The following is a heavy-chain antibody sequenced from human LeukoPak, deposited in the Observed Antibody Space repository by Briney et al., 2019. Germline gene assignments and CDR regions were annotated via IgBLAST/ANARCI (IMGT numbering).Heavy chain of an antibody. V-gene: IGHV1-2*02. J-gene: IGHJ3*02. CDR3: EGRLSTVTPSDAFDI. D-gene: IGHD4-17*01. CDR1: GYDFTGYI. Sequence: ASVKVSCKASGYDFTGYIMHWVRQAPGQGLEWMGWINPNSGGTNYAQNFQGRVTMTRDTSINTAYMELSSLSSDDTAVYYCEGRLSTVTPSDAFDIWGQGTMVTVSS. CDR2: INPNSGGT.